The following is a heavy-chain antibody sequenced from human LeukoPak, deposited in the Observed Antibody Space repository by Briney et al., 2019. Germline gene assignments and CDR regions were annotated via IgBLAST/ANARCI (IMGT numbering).Heavy chain of an antibody. V-gene: IGHV4-34*01. CDR1: GGSFSGYY. CDR2: INHSGST. CDR3: VREQRSYDFSSGFYIAHGMDV. D-gene: IGHD3-3*01. Sequence: SETLSLTCTVYGGSFSGYYWSWIHQPPGKGLEWIGEINHSGSTNYNPSLKSRVTISVDTSKNQFSLKLSSVTAADTAVYYCVREQRSYDFSSGFYIAHGMDVWGQGTTVTVSS. J-gene: IGHJ6*02.